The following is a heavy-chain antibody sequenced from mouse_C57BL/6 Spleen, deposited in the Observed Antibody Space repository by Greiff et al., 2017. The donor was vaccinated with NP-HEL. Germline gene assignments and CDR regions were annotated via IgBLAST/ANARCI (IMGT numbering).Heavy chain of an antibody. J-gene: IGHJ4*01. CDR3: ATDGYYALYAMDY. V-gene: IGHV1-64*01. D-gene: IGHD2-3*01. CDR2: IHPNSGST. Sequence: QVQLQQPGAELVKPGASVKLSCKASGYTFTSYWMHWVKQRPGQGLEWIGMIHPNSGSTNYNEKFKSKATLTVDESSSTAYMQLSSLTSEDSAVDYCATDGYYALYAMDYWGQGTSVTVSS. CDR1: GYTFTSYW.